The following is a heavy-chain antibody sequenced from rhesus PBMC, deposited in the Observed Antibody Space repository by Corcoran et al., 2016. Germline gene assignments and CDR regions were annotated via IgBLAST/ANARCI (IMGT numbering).Heavy chain of an antibody. CDR1: GGSISSNY. CDR2: ISGSGGNT. V-gene: IGHV4-173*01. J-gene: IGHJ5-1*01. Sequence: QVQLQESGPGLVKPSETLSLTCAVSGGSISSNYWSWIRQPPGKGLEWIGRISGSGGNTDYNPSLKSRVTIATDTYKNQFSLKLSSVTAADTAVYYCARSTSGGWDRFDVWGPGVLVTVSS. D-gene: IGHD6-37*01. CDR3: ARSTSGGWDRFDV.